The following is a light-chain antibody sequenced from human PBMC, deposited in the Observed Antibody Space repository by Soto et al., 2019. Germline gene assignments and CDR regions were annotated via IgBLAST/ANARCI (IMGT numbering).Light chain of an antibody. CDR2: DAF. CDR1: QSVNTY. V-gene: IGKV3-11*01. Sequence: EIVLTQSPATLSLSPGERATLSCRASQSVNTYLAWYQQKPGQAPRLLIYDAFNRATGIPARFSGSGSGTDFPLTISSLEPEELAVYYCQQRSNRLTFGGGTKVEIK. J-gene: IGKJ4*01. CDR3: QQRSNRLT.